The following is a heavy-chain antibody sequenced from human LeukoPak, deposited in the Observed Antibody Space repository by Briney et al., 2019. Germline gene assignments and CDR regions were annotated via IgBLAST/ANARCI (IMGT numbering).Heavy chain of an antibody. D-gene: IGHD2-2*01. V-gene: IGHV3-30-3*01. CDR3: ARDPFAHCSSTSYDV. CDR2: ISYDGSNK. J-gene: IGHJ6*02. CDR1: GFTFSSYA. Sequence: GGSLRLSCAASGFTFSSYAMHWVRQAPGKGLEWVAVISYDGSNKYYADSVKGRFTISRDNSKNTLYLQMNSLRAEDTAVYYCARDPFAHCSSTSYDVWGQGTTVTVSS.